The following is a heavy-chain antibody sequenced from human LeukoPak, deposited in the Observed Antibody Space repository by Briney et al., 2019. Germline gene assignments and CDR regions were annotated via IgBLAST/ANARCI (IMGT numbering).Heavy chain of an antibody. CDR2: IYYSGST. CDR3: ARRSHCTGDSCYPV. CDR1: GGSISSYY. D-gene: IGHD2-15*01. J-gene: IGHJ6*02. Sequence: PSETLSLTCTVSGGSISSYYWSWIRQPPGKGLEWIGYIYYSGSTNYNPSLKSRVTISVDTSKNQFSLKLSSVTAADTAVYHCARRSHCTGDSCYPVWGQGTTVTVSS. V-gene: IGHV4-59*08.